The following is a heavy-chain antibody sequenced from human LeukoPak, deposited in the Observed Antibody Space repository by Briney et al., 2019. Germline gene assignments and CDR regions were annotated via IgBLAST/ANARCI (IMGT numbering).Heavy chain of an antibody. CDR3: ARLQYYYDSNGYYSLYYFDY. CDR2: IYYSGST. J-gene: IGHJ4*02. Sequence: PSETLSLTCTVSGDSISSSSYYWGWIRQPPGKGLEWIGNIYYSGSTYYNPSLRSRLTISLDTSKNQFSLTRSSVTAADTAVYYCARLQYYYDSNGYYSLYYFDYWGQGTVVTVSS. D-gene: IGHD3-22*01. V-gene: IGHV4-39*01. CDR1: GDSISSSSYY.